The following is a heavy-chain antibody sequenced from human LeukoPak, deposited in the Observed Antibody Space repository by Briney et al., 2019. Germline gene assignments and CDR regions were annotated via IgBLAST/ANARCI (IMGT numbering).Heavy chain of an antibody. CDR2: ISSSSSTI. CDR1: GFTFSSYS. Sequence: GGSLRLSCAASGFTFSSYSMNWVRQAPGKGLEWVSYISSSSSTIYYADSVKGRFTISRDNAKNSLYLQMNSLRAEDTAVYYCARMGGGNWFDPWGQGTLVTVSS. CDR3: ARMGGGNWFDP. D-gene: IGHD3-16*01. J-gene: IGHJ5*02. V-gene: IGHV3-48*01.